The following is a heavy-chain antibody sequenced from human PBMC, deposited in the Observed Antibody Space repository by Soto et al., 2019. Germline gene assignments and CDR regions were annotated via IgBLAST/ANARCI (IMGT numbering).Heavy chain of an antibody. Sequence: GAPVKLTCKDPGYTLNSKALHWVRQDPGQRLEWMGWINAGNGNTKYSQKFQGRVTITRDTSASTAYMELSSLRSEDTAVYYCARDRDWNSKSFDYWGQGTLVTVSS. CDR3: ARDRDWNSKSFDY. J-gene: IGHJ4*02. CDR1: GYTLNSKA. CDR2: INAGNGNT. D-gene: IGHD1-7*01. V-gene: IGHV1-3*01.